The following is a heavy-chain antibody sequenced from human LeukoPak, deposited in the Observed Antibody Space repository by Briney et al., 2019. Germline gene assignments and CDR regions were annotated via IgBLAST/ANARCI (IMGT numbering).Heavy chain of an antibody. Sequence: PSETLSLTCTVSGGSISSYYWSWIRQPLGKGLDWIGYIYYSGSTNYNPSLKSRVTISVDTSKNQFSLKLSSVTAADTAVYYCARLRWVVVEDTAYYFDYWGQGTLVTVSS. CDR2: IYYSGST. V-gene: IGHV4-59*08. D-gene: IGHD2-15*01. CDR1: GGSISSYY. CDR3: ARLRWVVVEDTAYYFDY. J-gene: IGHJ4*02.